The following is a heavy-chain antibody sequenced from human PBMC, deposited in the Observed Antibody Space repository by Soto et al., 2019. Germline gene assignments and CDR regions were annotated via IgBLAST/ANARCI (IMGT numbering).Heavy chain of an antibody. CDR3: ARCELELGVGPENYYYYMDV. D-gene: IGHD1-7*01. CDR1: GGSISSSSYY. V-gene: IGHV4-39*07. J-gene: IGHJ6*03. CDR2: IYYSGST. Sequence: SETLSLTCTVSGGSISSSSYYWGWIRQPPGKGLEWIGSIYYSGSTNYNPSLKSRVTISVDTSKNQFSLKLSSVTAADTAVYYCARCELELGVGPENYYYYMDVWGKGTTVTVSS.